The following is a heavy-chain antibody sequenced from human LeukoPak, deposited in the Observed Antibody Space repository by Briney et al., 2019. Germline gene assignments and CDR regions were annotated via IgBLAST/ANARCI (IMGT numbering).Heavy chain of an antibody. CDR1: GFTFSNYP. D-gene: IGHD2-15*01. V-gene: IGHV3-30-3*01. CDR2: ISHDESNK. CDR3: ARDVVETEDYFDC. J-gene: IGHJ4*02. Sequence: GGSLRLSCAAPGFTFSNYPMHWVRQAPGKGLEWVTMISHDESNKFYAVSVKGRFTVSRDKSKNTLFLQMSSLGPEDTAVYYCARDVVETEDYFDCWGQGTLVTVSS.